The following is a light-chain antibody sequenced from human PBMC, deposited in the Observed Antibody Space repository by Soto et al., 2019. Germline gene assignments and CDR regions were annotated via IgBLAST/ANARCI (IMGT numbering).Light chain of an antibody. Sequence: QSALTQPASVSGSPGQSITISCTGTSSDVGGYNYVSWYQQHPGKAPKLMIYNVSNRPSGVSNRFSGSKSGNTASLTISGLQAEDEADYYCRSYTHSNPAVFGGGTQLTVL. CDR2: NVS. CDR3: RSYTHSNPAV. V-gene: IGLV2-14*01. CDR1: SSDVGGYNY. J-gene: IGLJ7*01.